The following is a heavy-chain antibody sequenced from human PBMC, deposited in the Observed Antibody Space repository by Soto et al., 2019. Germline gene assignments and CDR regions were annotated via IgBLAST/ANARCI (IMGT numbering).Heavy chain of an antibody. V-gene: IGHV4-4*02. J-gene: IGHJ4*02. CDR3: AHRPLVGAAI. CDR2: FFHGGSN. D-gene: IGHD1-26*01. Sequence: SETLSLTCAVFGGSFSNSNWWSWVRQPPGKGLGWTVVFFHGGSNYYNASLMGRFTISGDNSNNKLYLQLSTVTAEDTAVYYCAHRPLVGAAIWGQGTLVTVSS. CDR1: GGSFSNSNW.